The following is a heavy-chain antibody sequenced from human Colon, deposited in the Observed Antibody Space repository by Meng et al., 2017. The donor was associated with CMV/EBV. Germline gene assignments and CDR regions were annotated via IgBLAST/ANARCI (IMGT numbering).Heavy chain of an antibody. CDR2: NYPGDSDT. D-gene: IGHD1-26*01. CDR1: GYSFSKYG. J-gene: IGHJ5*02. V-gene: IGHV5-51*01. Sequence: KTSGYSFSKYGGAWVRQVPGKGLEWIGINYPGDSDTTYSPSFDGQVSISADKSISTAYLQWSSLKASDTALYYCARQNTGNYDHWGQGTLVTVSS. CDR3: ARQNTGNYDH.